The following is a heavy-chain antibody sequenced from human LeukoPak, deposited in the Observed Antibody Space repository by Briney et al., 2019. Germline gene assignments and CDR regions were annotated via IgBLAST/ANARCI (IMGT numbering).Heavy chain of an antibody. CDR1: GGSISSYY. V-gene: IGHV4-59*08. D-gene: IGHD3-10*01. J-gene: IGHJ6*03. CDR2: IYYSGST. Sequence: SETLSLTCTVSGGSISSYYWSWIRQPPGKGLEWIGYIYYSGSTNYNPSLKSRVTISVDTSKNQFSLKLSSVTAADTAVYYCARHSAPTMVRGVNYYYYYMDVWGKGTTVTVPS. CDR3: ARHSAPTMVRGVNYYYYYMDV.